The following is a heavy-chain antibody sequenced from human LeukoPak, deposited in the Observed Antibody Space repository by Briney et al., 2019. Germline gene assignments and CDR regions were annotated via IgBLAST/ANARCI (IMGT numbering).Heavy chain of an antibody. D-gene: IGHD2-2*01. CDR1: GYTFTSYD. CDR3: ARLPIYCSSTSCNDY. Sequence: ASVKVSCKASGYTFTSYDINWVRQATGRGLEWMGWMNPNSGNTGYAQKFQGRVTMTRNTSISTAYMELSSLRSEDTAVYYCARLPIYCSSTSCNDYWGQGTLVTVSS. J-gene: IGHJ4*02. V-gene: IGHV1-8*01. CDR2: MNPNSGNT.